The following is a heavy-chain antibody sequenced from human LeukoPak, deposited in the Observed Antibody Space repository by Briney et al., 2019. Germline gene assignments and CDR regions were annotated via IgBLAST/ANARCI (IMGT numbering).Heavy chain of an antibody. CDR3: VARNGDYSYMDV. V-gene: IGHV4-39*01. D-gene: IGHD1-1*01. Sequence: PSETLSLTCTVSGGSIINRSYYWDWIRQPPGKGLEWIGSIYYSGTTYYNPSLKSRVTISVDASKNQFSLKLSSVTAAATAVYYCVARNGDYSYMDVWGKGTTVTVSS. CDR2: IYYSGTT. CDR1: GGSIINRSYY. J-gene: IGHJ6*03.